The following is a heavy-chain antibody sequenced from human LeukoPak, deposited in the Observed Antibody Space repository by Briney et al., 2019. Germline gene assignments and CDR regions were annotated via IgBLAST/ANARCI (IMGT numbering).Heavy chain of an antibody. J-gene: IGHJ4*02. CDR3: ARVDLQDIIIDY. CDR2: INPNSGGT. CDR1: GYTFTGYY. Sequence: ASAKVSCKASGYTFTGYYMHWVRQAPGQGLEWMGWINPNSGGTNYAQKFQGRVTMTRDTSISTAYMELSRLRSDDTAVYYCARVDLQDIIIDYWGQGTLVTVSS. V-gene: IGHV1-2*02. D-gene: IGHD4-4*01.